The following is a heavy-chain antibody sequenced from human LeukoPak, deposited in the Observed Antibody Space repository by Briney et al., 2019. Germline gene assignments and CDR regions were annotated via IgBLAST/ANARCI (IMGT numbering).Heavy chain of an antibody. CDR2: ISGSGGST. D-gene: IGHD2-2*01. Sequence: GSLRLSCAASGFTFSSYAMSWVRQAPGKGLEWVSAISGSGGSTYYADSVKGRFTISRDNSKSTLYLQMNSLRAEDTAVYYCAKPKGTHCSSTSCYLSGFDYWGQGTLVTVSS. CDR1: GFTFSSYA. CDR3: AKPKGTHCSSTSCYLSGFDY. V-gene: IGHV3-23*01. J-gene: IGHJ4*02.